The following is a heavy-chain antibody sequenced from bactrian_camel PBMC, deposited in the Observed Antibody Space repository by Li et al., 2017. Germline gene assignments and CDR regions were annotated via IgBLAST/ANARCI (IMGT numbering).Heavy chain of an antibody. V-gene: IGHV3S31*01. Sequence: DVQLVESGGGLVQPGGSLRLSCAASGYTGSYCMGWYRQAPGKEREGVARMSPGGSLTYYADSVKGRFTISRDNAKKTHYLQMSSLKPEDTAVYYCAADCEPVIVERSDCKYRGQGTQVTVS. CDR1: GYTGSYC. CDR3: AADCEPVIVERSDCKY. CDR2: MSPGGSLT. D-gene: IGHD2*01. J-gene: IGHJ4*01.